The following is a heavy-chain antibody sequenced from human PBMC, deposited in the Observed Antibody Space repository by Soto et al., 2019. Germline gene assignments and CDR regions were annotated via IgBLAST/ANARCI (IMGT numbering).Heavy chain of an antibody. J-gene: IGHJ6*02. CDR3: ARGVYSYGYGYYYYYGMDV. D-gene: IGHD5-18*01. V-gene: IGHV1-46*01. CDR1: GDTFTGYY. Sequence: ASVKVSCKASGDTFTGYYMHWVRQAPGQGLEWMGIINPSGGSTSYAQKFQGRVTMTRDTSTSTVYMELSSLRSEDTAVYYCARGVYSYGYGYYYYYGMDVWGQGTTVTVSS. CDR2: INPSGGST.